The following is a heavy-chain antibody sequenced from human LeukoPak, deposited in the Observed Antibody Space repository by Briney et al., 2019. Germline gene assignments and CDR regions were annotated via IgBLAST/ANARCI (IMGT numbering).Heavy chain of an antibody. CDR3: ARDDYGDYYFDY. D-gene: IGHD4-17*01. CDR2: IYHSGST. J-gene: IGHJ4*02. V-gene: IGHV4-38-2*02. Sequence: SETLSLTCAVSGYSISSGYYWGWIRQPPGKGLEWIGSIYHSGSTYYNPSLKSRVTISVDTSKNQFSLKLSSVTAADTAVYYCARDDYGDYYFDYRGQGTLVTVSS. CDR1: GYSISSGYY.